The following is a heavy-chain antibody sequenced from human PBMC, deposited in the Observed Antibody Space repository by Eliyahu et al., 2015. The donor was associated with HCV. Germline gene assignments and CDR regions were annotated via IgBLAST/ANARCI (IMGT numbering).Heavy chain of an antibody. Sequence: QLQLQESXPGLVKPSETLSLTCTVSGCSISSSSYYWGWIRXPPGKGLEWIGSIYYSGSTYYNPSLKSRVTISVDTSKNQFSLKLSSVTAADTAVYYCARLPRKREYSSSSGTYWGQGTLVTVSS. CDR2: IYYSGST. CDR3: ARLPRKREYSSSSGTY. J-gene: IGHJ4*02. D-gene: IGHD6-6*01. CDR1: GCSISSSSYY. V-gene: IGHV4-39*01.